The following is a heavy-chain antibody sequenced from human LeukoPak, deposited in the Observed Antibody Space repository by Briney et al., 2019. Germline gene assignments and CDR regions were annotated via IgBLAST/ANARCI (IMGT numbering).Heavy chain of an antibody. CDR1: GYTFTSYG. V-gene: IGHV1-18*01. CDR2: ISAYNGNT. CDR3: ARDHAPSYYDSSGYYWWSDY. Sequence: ASVKVSCKASGYTFTSYGISWVRQAPGQGLEWMGWISAYNGNTNYAQKLQGRVTMTTDTSTSTAYMELRSLRSDDTAVYYCARDHAPSYYDSSGYYWWSDYWGQGTLVTVSS. J-gene: IGHJ4*02. D-gene: IGHD3-22*01.